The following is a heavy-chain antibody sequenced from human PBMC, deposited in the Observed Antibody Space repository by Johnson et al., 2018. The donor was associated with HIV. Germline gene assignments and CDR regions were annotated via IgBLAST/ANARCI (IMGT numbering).Heavy chain of an antibody. V-gene: IGHV3-23*04. Sequence: VQLVESGGGLVQPGGSLRLSCVAFRFTFSNYAMSWVRQAPGKGLEWVSAVSGSGGSTYYADSVKGRFTISRDNSRNTVYLQMNSLRAEDTAVYYCAKDGPLNYYDSSGYYLELGDAFDIWGQGTMVTVSS. CDR3: AKDGPLNYYDSSGYYLELGDAFDI. D-gene: IGHD3-22*01. J-gene: IGHJ3*02. CDR1: RFTFSNYA. CDR2: VSGSGGST.